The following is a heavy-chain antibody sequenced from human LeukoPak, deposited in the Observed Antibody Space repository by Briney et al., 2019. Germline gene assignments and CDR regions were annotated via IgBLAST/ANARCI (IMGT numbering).Heavy chain of an antibody. V-gene: IGHV3-30*18. CDR1: GFTFSNFG. D-gene: IGHD1-26*01. CDR2: ILYDGSKE. J-gene: IGHJ4*02. Sequence: PGGSLSLSGAASGFTFSNFGIHWVRRAPAKGREWVAVILYDGSKEYYADSVKCRFTVSRENSKNTGYLEMNSLRVEDSAVYYCAKGGTPPFDYWGQGTLVTVSS. CDR3: AKGGTPPFDY.